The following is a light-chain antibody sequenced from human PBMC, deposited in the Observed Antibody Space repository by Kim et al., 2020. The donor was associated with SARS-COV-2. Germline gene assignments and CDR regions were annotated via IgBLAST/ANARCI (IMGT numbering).Light chain of an antibody. CDR2: QDK. Sequence: PEPTASITCSGDKLGDKYACWYQQKPGRSPVLVIYQDKKRPSGIPERFSGSNSGNTATLTISGTQAMDEADYYCQAWDSSTFYVFGTGTKVTVL. CDR3: QAWDSSTFYV. V-gene: IGLV3-1*01. J-gene: IGLJ1*01. CDR1: KLGDKY.